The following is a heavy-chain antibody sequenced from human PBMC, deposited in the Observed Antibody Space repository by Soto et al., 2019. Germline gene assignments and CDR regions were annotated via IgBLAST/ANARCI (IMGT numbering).Heavy chain of an antibody. V-gene: IGHV3-23*01. J-gene: IGHJ4*02. CDR1: GFTFSNSA. D-gene: IGHD3-22*01. CDR3: AKVLADYYDG. CDR2: ISVTGGST. Sequence: GGSLRLSCAASGFTFSNSAMTWVRQAPGKGLEWVSTISVTGGSTYYVDSVKGRFTISRDNFKNTLYLQMDSLRADDTAVYYCAKVLADYYDGWGQGTLVTVSS.